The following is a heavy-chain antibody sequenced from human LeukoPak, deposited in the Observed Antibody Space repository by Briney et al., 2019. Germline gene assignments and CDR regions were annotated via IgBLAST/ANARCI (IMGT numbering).Heavy chain of an antibody. Sequence: AGGPLRLSCAASGFTFSNVWMSWVRQAPGKGLEWVGRIKSKTDGGTTDYAAPVKGRFTISRDDSKNTLYLQMNSLKTEDTAVYYCTTYGDYEGLIDYWGQGTLVTVSS. J-gene: IGHJ4*02. D-gene: IGHD4-17*01. CDR2: IKSKTDGGTT. V-gene: IGHV3-15*01. CDR3: TTYGDYEGLIDY. CDR1: GFTFSNVW.